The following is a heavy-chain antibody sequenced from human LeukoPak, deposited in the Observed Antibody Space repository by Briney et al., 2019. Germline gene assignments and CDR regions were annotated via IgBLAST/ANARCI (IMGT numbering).Heavy chain of an antibody. Sequence: SETLSLTCTVSGGSISSSTYFWGWIRQPPGKGLEWIGSIYYSGITYYNPSLKSRVTMSVDTSKNQFSLKLSSVTAADTAVYYCARHAGSYDSMIVEFDYWGQGAPVTVSS. V-gene: IGHV4-39*01. D-gene: IGHD3-10*01. CDR3: ARHAGSYDSMIVEFDY. J-gene: IGHJ4*02. CDR1: GGSISSSTYF. CDR2: IYYSGIT.